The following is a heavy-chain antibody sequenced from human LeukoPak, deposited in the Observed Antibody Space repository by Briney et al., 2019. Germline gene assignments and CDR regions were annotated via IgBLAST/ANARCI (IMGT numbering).Heavy chain of an antibody. J-gene: IGHJ6*03. V-gene: IGHV3-48*04. CDR2: ISSSGSTI. CDR1: GFTFSSYW. Sequence: GGSLRLSCAASGFTFSSYWMHWVRQAPGKGLEWVSYISSSGSTIYYADSVKGRFTISRDNAKNSLYLQMNSLRAEDTAVYYCARGEDYNYYYYMDVWGKGTTVTVSS. CDR3: ARGEDYNYYYYMDV.